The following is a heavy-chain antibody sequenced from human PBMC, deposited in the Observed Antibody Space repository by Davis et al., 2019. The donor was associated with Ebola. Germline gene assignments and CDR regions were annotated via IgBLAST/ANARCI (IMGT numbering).Heavy chain of an antibody. V-gene: IGHV3-23*01. Sequence: GESLKISCAASGFTFSSYSMSWVRQAPGKGLEWVSAISGSGGNTYYADSVKGRFTISRDNSKNTLYLQMNSLRAEDTAVYHCARAVQGVAATVPYYYYGMDVWGQGTTVTVSS. CDR3: ARAVQGVAATVPYYYYGMDV. CDR2: ISGSGGNT. J-gene: IGHJ6*02. D-gene: IGHD6-25*01. CDR1: GFTFSSYS.